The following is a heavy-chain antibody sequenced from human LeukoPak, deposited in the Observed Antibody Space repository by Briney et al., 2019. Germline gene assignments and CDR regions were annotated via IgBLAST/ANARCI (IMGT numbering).Heavy chain of an antibody. D-gene: IGHD2-2*01. CDR3: ARWSRSCSSTSCLFDY. V-gene: IGHV3-23*01. CDR2: VSGSGDNT. CDR1: GFTFSGYA. J-gene: IGHJ4*02. Sequence: GGSLRLSCAASGFTFSGYAMNWVRQAPGKGLKWVLGVSGSGDNTYYADSVKGRFTISRDNSKNTLYLQMNSLRADDTAVYYCARWSRSCSSTSCLFDYWGQGTLVTVSS.